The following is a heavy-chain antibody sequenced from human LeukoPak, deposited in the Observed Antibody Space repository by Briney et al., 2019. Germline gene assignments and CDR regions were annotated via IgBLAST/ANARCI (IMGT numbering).Heavy chain of an antibody. CDR3: ARDYSIVVAGNGY. D-gene: IGHD6-19*01. V-gene: IGHV1-18*01. CDR2: ISAYNGKT. CDR1: GYTFTSYG. Sequence: EAAVKVSCKASGYTFTSYGISWVRQARGQGVEWMGWISAYNGKTNYAQKLQGRVSITTDTSTSTASMELRSLRSDDTAVYYCARDYSIVVAGNGYWGQGTLVTASS. J-gene: IGHJ4*02.